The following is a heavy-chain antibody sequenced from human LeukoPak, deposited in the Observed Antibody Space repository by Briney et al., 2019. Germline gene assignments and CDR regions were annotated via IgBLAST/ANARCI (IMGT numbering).Heavy chain of an antibody. CDR1: GFTFSSYG. V-gene: IGHV3-33*01. CDR2: IWYDGSNK. D-gene: IGHD3-3*01. CDR3: ARDLETRCYDFWSGHDY. J-gene: IGHJ4*02. Sequence: GRSLRLSCAASGFTFSSYGMHWVRQAPGKGLEWVAVIWYDGSNKYYADSVKGRFTISRDNSKNTLYLQMNSLRAEDTAVYYCARDLETRCYDFWSGHDYWGQGTLVTVSS.